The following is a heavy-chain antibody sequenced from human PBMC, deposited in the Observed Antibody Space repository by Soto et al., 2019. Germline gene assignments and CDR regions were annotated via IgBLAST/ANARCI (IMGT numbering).Heavy chain of an antibody. Sequence: SETLSLTCTVSGGSISSYYWSWIRQPPGKGLEWIGYIYYSGSTNYNPSLKSRVTISVDTSKNQFSLKLSSVTAADTAVYYCARGDSQLLDAFDIWGQGTMVTVSS. CDR2: IYYSGST. CDR1: GGSISSYY. J-gene: IGHJ3*02. D-gene: IGHD6-6*01. CDR3: ARGDSQLLDAFDI. V-gene: IGHV4-59*01.